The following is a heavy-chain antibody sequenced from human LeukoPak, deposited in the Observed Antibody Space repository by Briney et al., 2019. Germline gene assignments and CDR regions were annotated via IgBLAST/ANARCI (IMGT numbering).Heavy chain of an antibody. CDR1: GFSFSRYW. CDR3: ARHSGSYSFGY. V-gene: IGHV4-34*01. Sequence: PGGSLRLSCAGSGFSFSRYWMHWVRQSPGKGLEWIGEIDHSGSTNYNPSLKSRVTISVDTSKNQFSLKLSSVTAADTAVYYCARHSGSYSFGYWGQGTLVTVSS. D-gene: IGHD3-10*01. J-gene: IGHJ4*02. CDR2: IDHSGST.